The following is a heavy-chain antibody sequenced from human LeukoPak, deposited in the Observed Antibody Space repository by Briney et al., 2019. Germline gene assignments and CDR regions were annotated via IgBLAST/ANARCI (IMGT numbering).Heavy chain of an antibody. CDR3: AREYSSLGTYYFDY. Sequence: PGGPLRLSCAASGFTVSSNYMSWVRQAPGKGLEWVSVIYSGGSTYYADSVKGRFTISRDNSKNTLYLQMNSLRAEDTAVYYCAREYSSLGTYYFDYWGQGTLVTVSS. CDR2: IYSGGST. CDR1: GFTVSSNY. J-gene: IGHJ4*02. D-gene: IGHD6-6*01. V-gene: IGHV3-53*01.